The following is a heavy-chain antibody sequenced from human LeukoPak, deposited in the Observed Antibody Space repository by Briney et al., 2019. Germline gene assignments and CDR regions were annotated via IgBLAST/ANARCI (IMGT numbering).Heavy chain of an antibody. Sequence: GGSLRLSCAASGFTFSTYWMRCVRQAPGKGLEWVANIKQEGSEKYYLGSVKGRFAISRDNAKNSLYVQMNSLRAEVTAVYFCTREAAAGIDYWGQGTLLTVS. J-gene: IGHJ4*02. D-gene: IGHD6-13*01. V-gene: IGHV3-7*01. CDR3: TREAAAGIDY. CDR2: IKQEGSEK. CDR1: GFTFSTYW.